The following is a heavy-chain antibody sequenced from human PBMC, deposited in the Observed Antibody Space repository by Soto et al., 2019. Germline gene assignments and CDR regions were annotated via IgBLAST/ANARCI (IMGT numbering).Heavy chain of an antibody. CDR3: MRPAPRGRHYFYFGMDV. Sequence: EVQLLESGGGLVQPGGSLRLSCAASGFTFSSYAMSWVRQAPGKGQEWVSGISSSRGSTYYADSVKGRFTIARDNSKNPLFLRMNRPRVEDTAVYYWMRPAPRGRHYFYFGMDVCGQGTTVTFSS. V-gene: IGHV3-23*01. CDR2: ISSSRGST. D-gene: IGHD3-10*01. J-gene: IGHJ6*02. CDR1: GFTFSSYA.